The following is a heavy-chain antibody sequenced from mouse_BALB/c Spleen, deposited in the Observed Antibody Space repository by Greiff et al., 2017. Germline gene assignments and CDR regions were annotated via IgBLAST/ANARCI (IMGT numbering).Heavy chain of an antibody. CDR2: INSNGGST. V-gene: IGHV5-6-3*01. D-gene: IGHD2-1*01. Sequence: DVMLVESGGGLVQPGGSLKLSCAASGFTFSSYGMSWVRQTPDKRLELVATINSNGGSTYYPDSVKGRFTISRDNAKNTLYLRMSSLKSEDTAMYYCARDPGGNYGSYAMDYWGQGTSVTVSS. CDR3: ARDPGGNYGSYAMDY. CDR1: GFTFSSYG. J-gene: IGHJ4*01.